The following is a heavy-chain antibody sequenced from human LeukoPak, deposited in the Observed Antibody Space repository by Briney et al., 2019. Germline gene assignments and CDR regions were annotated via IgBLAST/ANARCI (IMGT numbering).Heavy chain of an antibody. D-gene: IGHD3-10*01. J-gene: IGHJ3*02. CDR1: GYTFTSYG. Sequence: ASVKVSCKASGYTFTSYGICWVRQAPGKGLEWMGGFDPEDGETIYAQKFQGRVTMTEDTSTDTAYMELSSLRSEDTAVYYCASSITMVRRVISGAFDIWGQGTMVTVSS. CDR3: ASSITMVRRVISGAFDI. CDR2: FDPEDGET. V-gene: IGHV1-24*01.